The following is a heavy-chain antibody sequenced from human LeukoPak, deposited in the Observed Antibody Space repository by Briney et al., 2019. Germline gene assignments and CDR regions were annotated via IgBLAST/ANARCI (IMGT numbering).Heavy chain of an antibody. Sequence: GGSLRLSCAASGFTFSSYWMSWVRQAPGKGLEWVANIKQDGSEKYYVDSVKGRFTISRDNAKNSLYLQMNSLRAEDTAVYYCARDHRLYCSGGSCYSSWFDPWGQGTLVTVSS. J-gene: IGHJ5*02. V-gene: IGHV3-7*01. CDR3: ARDHRLYCSGGSCYSSWFDP. CDR2: IKQDGSEK. CDR1: GFTFSSYW. D-gene: IGHD2-15*01.